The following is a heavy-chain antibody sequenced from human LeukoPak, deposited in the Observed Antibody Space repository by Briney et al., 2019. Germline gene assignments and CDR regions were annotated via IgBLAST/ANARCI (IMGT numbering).Heavy chain of an antibody. CDR2: INPNSGGT. V-gene: IGHV1-2*02. CDR3: ARDGDYYDSSGYYYNPNAFDI. D-gene: IGHD3-22*01. CDR1: GYTFTGYY. Sequence: ASVKVSCKASGYTFTGYYMHWVRQAPGQGLEWMGWINPNSGGTNYAQKFQGRVTMTRDTSISTAYMELSRLRSDDTAVYYCARDGDYYDSSGYYYNPNAFDIWGQGTMVTVSS. J-gene: IGHJ3*02.